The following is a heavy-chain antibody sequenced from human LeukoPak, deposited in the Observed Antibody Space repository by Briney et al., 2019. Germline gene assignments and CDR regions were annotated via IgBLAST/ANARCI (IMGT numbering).Heavy chain of an antibody. V-gene: IGHV4-59*08. J-gene: IGHJ3*02. D-gene: IGHD3-22*01. CDR1: GGSISSYY. Sequence: SETLSLTCTVSGGSISSYYWSWIRQPPGKGLEWIGYIYYSGSTNYNPSLKSRVTISVDTSKNQFSLKLSSVTAADTAVYYCARHDYDSSGNDAFDIWGQGTMVTVSS. CDR2: IYYSGST. CDR3: ARHDYDSSGNDAFDI.